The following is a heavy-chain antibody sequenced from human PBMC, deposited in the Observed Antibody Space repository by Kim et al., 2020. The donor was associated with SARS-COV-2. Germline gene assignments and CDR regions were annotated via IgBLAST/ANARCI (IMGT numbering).Heavy chain of an antibody. V-gene: IGHV3-74*01. D-gene: IGHD3-10*01. J-gene: IGHJ5*02. CDR3: AREGRESLKFGESPTWFDP. CDR2: INSDGRGT. Sequence: GGSLRLSCVASGFTFSNFWMHWVRQVPGKGLQWLSGINSDGRGTNYVDSVEGRFTISRDNAENTLYLQINSLRVEDTAAYYCAREGRESLKFGESPTWFDPWGQGTLVTVSS. CDR1: GFTFSNFW.